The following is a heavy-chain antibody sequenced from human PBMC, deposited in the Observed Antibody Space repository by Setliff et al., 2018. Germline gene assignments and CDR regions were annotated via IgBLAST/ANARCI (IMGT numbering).Heavy chain of an antibody. CDR1: GASINTGTYY. J-gene: IGHJ6*03. D-gene: IGHD6-19*01. Sequence: PSETLSLTCNVSGASINTGTYYWAWIRQPPGKGLEWIGRIHYGGTTYYNASLKSRVTISVDTSKNQFSLRLNSVTAADTAVYYCVRTDYSDGRYSMDVWGKGTTVTVSS. V-gene: IGHV4-39*01. CDR3: VRTDYSDGRYSMDV. CDR2: IHYGGTT.